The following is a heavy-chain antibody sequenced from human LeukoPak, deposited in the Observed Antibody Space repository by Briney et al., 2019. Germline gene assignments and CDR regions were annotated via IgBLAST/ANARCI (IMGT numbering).Heavy chain of an antibody. CDR3: AGGRRYFEY. Sequence: QAGGSLRLSCAASGFTFSDYYMSWVRQAPGKGLEWVSATSGSGFNTHYADSVKGRFTISRDNSKSTLFLQMDSLRAEDTAVYYCAGGRRYFEYWGQGSLVAVSS. J-gene: IGHJ4*02. V-gene: IGHV3-23*01. CDR2: TSGSGFNT. CDR1: GFTFSDYY. D-gene: IGHD3-16*01.